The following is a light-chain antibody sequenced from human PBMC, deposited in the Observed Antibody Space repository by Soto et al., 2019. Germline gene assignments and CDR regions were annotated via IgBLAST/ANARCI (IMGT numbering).Light chain of an antibody. Sequence: QSVLTQPPSVSGAPGQRVTISCTGSSSNIGAGYDVHWYQQLPGTAPKFLIYANNNRPSGVPERVSGSKSGTSASLAITGLQSADEADYYCQSYDSRLSAYVFGTGTKLTVL. J-gene: IGLJ1*01. CDR3: QSYDSRLSAYV. CDR2: ANN. CDR1: SSNIGAGYD. V-gene: IGLV1-40*01.